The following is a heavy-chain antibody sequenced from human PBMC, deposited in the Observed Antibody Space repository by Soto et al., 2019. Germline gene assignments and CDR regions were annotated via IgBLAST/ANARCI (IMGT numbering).Heavy chain of an antibody. CDR1: GYTFSSNS. V-gene: IGHV1-18*04. Sequence: ASVKVSCKASGYTFSSNSIHWVRQAPGQGQEWMGWITPVNGDASDAQKVQGRVTMTRERSTSTVFMELRSLRLDDTAVDDCARVIVVVGANIDSWGQGTLVTVSS. D-gene: IGHD2-15*01. J-gene: IGHJ4*02. CDR2: ITPVNGDA. CDR3: ARVIVVVGANIDS.